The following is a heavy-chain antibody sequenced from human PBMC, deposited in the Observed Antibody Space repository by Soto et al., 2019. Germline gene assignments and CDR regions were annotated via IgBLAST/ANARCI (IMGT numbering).Heavy chain of an antibody. V-gene: IGHV4-31*11. CDR1: NDSLTITSHY. CDR3: ARGVAARFLEYFDY. J-gene: IGHJ4*02. CDR2: IYYSGST. D-gene: IGHD6-6*01. Sequence: SETLSLTCVVSNDSLTITSHYWGRVRQPPGKGLEWIGYIYYSGSTYYNPSLKSRVTISVDTSKNQFSLKLSSVTAADTAVYYCARGVAARFLEYFDYWGQGTLVTVSS.